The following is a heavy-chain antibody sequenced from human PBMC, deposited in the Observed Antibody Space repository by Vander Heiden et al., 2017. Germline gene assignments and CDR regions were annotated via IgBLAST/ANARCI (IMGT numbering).Heavy chain of an antibody. CDR3: ASLMVRGVMRGVAFDI. CDR2: ISGSADDI. D-gene: IGHD3-10*01. V-gene: IGHV3-48*02. J-gene: IGHJ3*02. CDR1: GFTFSDYS. Sequence: EVQLMESGGGLVQPGGSLRLSCAASGFTFSDYSINWVRQAPGKGLEWVSKISGSADDIQYADSVKGRFTISRDNARNSLYLQMNSLRDEDTAVYYCASLMVRGVMRGVAFDIWGQGTMVTVSS.